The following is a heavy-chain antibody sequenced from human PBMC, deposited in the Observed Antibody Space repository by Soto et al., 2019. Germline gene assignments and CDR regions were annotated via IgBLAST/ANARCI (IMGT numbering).Heavy chain of an antibody. D-gene: IGHD2-2*01. Sequence: SETLSLTCTVSGDSINSYYWNWIRQPPGKGLEWIGYINYSGNTNYNPSLKSRVTISVDTSKNQFSLKLSSVTAADTAVYYCARANIVVVPAAMAYYYYMDVWGKGSTVTVSS. CDR3: ARANIVVVPAAMAYYYYMDV. CDR2: INYSGNT. CDR1: GDSINSYY. V-gene: IGHV4-59*12. J-gene: IGHJ6*03.